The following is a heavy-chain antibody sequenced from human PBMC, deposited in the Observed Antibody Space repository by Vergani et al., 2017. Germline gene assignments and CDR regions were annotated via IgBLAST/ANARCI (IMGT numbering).Heavy chain of an antibody. V-gene: IGHV4-39*01. CDR2: IYYSGST. CDR1: GGSISSSSYY. Sequence: QLQLQESGPGLVKPSETLSLTCTVSGGSISSSSYYWGWIRQPPGKGLEWIGSIYYSGSTYYNPSLKSRVTISVDTSKNQFSLKLSSVTAADTAVYYCAAHPYSSSWDGWFDPWGQGTLVTVSS. CDR3: AAHPYSSSWDGWFDP. J-gene: IGHJ5*02. D-gene: IGHD6-13*01.